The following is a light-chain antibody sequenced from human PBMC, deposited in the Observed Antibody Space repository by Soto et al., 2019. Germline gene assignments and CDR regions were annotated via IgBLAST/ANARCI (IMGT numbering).Light chain of an antibody. V-gene: IGKV3-20*01. CDR2: GAS. CDR1: QSVTSAH. Sequence: EIVLTQSPGTLSLSPGERATLSCRASQSVTSAHLAWYRQKVGQAPRLLIFGASKRATGIPDRFSGSGSGTDFTLTISRLEPEDFEVYYCHQYGASPQTFGQGTKVEF. CDR3: HQYGASPQT. J-gene: IGKJ1*01.